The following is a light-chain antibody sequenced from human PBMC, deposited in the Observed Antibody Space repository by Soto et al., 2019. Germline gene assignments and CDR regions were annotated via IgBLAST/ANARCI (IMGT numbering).Light chain of an antibody. V-gene: IGKV3-15*01. CDR2: DAS. Sequence: LLLTHSPATRSVSPGDRATLSCRASQYIGSAVAWYHQRSGQAPRLLIFDASIRVPTTPARFSGSVSGKEFTLTISSPESEDFAVYFCKKYGDRTRKFGQGTKVDIK. J-gene: IGKJ1*01. CDR3: KKYGDRTRK. CDR1: QYIGSA.